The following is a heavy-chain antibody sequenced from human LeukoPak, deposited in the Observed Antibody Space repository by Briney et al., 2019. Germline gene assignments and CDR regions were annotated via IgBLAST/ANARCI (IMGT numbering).Heavy chain of an antibody. D-gene: IGHD6-19*01. J-gene: IGHJ4*02. Sequence: PSETLSLTCTVSGGSISSYYWSWIRQPAGKGLEWIGRVYSSASTKYNPSLKSRVTMSVDTSKNQFSLKLSSVTAADTAVYYCGRAYPTFGIAVAGRDYFDYWGQGTLVTVSS. CDR3: GRAYPTFGIAVAGRDYFDY. CDR2: VYSSAST. V-gene: IGHV4-4*07. CDR1: GGSISSYY.